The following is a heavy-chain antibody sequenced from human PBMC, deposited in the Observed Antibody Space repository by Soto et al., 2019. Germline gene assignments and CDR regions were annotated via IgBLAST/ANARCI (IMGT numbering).Heavy chain of an antibody. J-gene: IGHJ5*02. CDR3: AKDKISRSVAAASRNWSDP. CDR1: GFAFSSYA. D-gene: IGHD6-25*01. Sequence: GGSLRLSCAASGFAFSSYAMNWVRQAPGKGLEWVSSISSSGEITFYADSVKGRFTISRDNSNNTLFLQMNSLRADDTAVYFCAKDKISRSVAAASRNWSDPWGQGTLVTVSS. CDR2: ISSSGEIT. V-gene: IGHV3-23*01.